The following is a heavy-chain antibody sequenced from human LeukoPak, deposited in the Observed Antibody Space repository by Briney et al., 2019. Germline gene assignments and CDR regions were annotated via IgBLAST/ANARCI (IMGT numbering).Heavy chain of an antibody. J-gene: IGHJ4*02. Sequence: PGGSLRLSCETSGFTFTIAWMHWVRQAPGKGLVWVSRITSDGTTTYAESVRGRFTISRDNAKNTVYLQMNSLRAEDTAVYYCARAMTTVTNCDYWGQGTLVTVSS. CDR2: ITSDGTT. CDR3: ARAMTTVTNCDY. CDR1: GFTFTIAW. V-gene: IGHV3-74*03. D-gene: IGHD4-17*01.